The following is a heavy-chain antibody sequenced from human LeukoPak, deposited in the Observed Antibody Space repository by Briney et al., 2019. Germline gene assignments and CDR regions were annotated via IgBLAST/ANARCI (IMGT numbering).Heavy chain of an antibody. CDR3: AREDDDDLNFDY. CDR2: IDPSDSYT. CDR1: GYTFTSYC. D-gene: IGHD1-1*01. Sequence: GEPLRISCKRSGYTFTSYCISWVRQMPGKGLGWMGRIDPSDSYTYYSQSFQGHVTISAEKTITTAYLQWSSLKASDTAMYYCAREDDDDLNFDYWGQGTLVSVSS. J-gene: IGHJ4*02. V-gene: IGHV5-10-1*01.